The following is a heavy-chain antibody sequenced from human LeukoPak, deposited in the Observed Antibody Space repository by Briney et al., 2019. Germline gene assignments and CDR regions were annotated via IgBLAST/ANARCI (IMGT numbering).Heavy chain of an antibody. V-gene: IGHV3-30*18. CDR2: ISYDGSHK. D-gene: IGHD2-21*02. CDR1: GFTFSGYG. J-gene: IGHJ4*02. CDR3: AKDSCGGDCYSFDY. Sequence: GGSLRLSCAASGFTFSGYGMHWVRQAPGKGLEWVAVISYDGSHKYYADSVKGRFTISRDSSKNTLYLQMNSLRAEDTAVYYCAKDSCGGDCYSFDYWGQGTLVTVSS.